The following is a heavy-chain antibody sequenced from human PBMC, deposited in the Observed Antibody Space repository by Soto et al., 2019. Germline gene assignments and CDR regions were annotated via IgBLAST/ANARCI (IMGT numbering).Heavy chain of an antibody. CDR2: IIPILGIA. CDR3: ASASPVTRSNRVIHYYYYGMDV. J-gene: IGHJ6*02. D-gene: IGHD3-10*01. V-gene: IGHV1-69*02. CDR1: GGTFSSYT. Sequence: ASVKVSCKASGGTFSSYTISWVRQAPGQGLEWMGRIIPILGIANYAQKFQGRVTITADKSTSTAYMELSSLRSEDTAVYYCASASPVTRSNRVIHYYYYGMDVWGQGTTVTVSS.